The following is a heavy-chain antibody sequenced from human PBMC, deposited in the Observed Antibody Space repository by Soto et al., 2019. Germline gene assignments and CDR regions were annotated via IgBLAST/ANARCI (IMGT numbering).Heavy chain of an antibody. CDR3: ARDWPAQGDFWSGYSGMGKTHFDY. Sequence: GGSLRLSCAASGFTFSSYSMNWVRQAPGKGLEWVSSISSSSSYIYYADSVKGRFTISRDNAKNSLYLQMNSLRAEETAVYYCARDWPAQGDFWSGYSGMGKTHFDYWGQGTLVTVSS. D-gene: IGHD3-3*01. CDR1: GFTFSSYS. CDR2: ISSSSSYI. J-gene: IGHJ4*02. V-gene: IGHV3-21*01.